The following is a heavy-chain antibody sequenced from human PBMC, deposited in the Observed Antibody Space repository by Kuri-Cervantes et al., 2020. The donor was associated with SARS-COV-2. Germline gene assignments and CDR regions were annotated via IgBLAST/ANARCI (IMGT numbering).Heavy chain of an antibody. D-gene: IGHD6-19*01. J-gene: IGHJ4*02. Sequence: SETLSLTCTVSGGSISSGSYYWSWIRQPPGKGLEWIGSIYHSGSTYYNPSLKSRVTISVDTSKNQFSLKLSSVAAADTAVYYCARAGIGAVAGNFDYWGQGTLVTVSS. V-gene: IGHV4-39*07. CDR3: ARAGIGAVAGNFDY. CDR1: GGSISSGSYY. CDR2: IYHSGST.